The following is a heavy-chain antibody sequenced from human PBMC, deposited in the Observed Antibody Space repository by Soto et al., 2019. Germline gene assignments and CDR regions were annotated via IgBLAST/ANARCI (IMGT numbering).Heavy chain of an antibody. D-gene: IGHD2-15*01. J-gene: IGHJ4*02. Sequence: QVQLAQSGAEVRKPGSSVKVSCGASGGSFCDFAFSWVRQAPGQGLEWMGGIIPMFAASKYAQRFQDRVTITADESTNTVYLALSSLTSDDTATYYCARGGIVAVPAALSSYHDYTNYRFDSWGQGTLVTVSS. V-gene: IGHV1-69*01. CDR1: GGSFCDFA. CDR3: ARGGIVAVPAALSSYHDYTNYRFDS. CDR2: IIPMFAAS.